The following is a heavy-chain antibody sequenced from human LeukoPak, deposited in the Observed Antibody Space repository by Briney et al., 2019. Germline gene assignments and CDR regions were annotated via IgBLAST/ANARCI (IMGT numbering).Heavy chain of an antibody. D-gene: IGHD2-2*01. CDR1: GYTFTGYY. V-gene: IGHV1-2*02. CDR3: ARDCGTSCYYYYYMGV. Sequence: ASVKVSCKASGYTFTGYYMHWVRQAPGQGLEWMGWINPNSGGTNYAQKFQGRVTMTRDTSISTAYMELSRLRSDDTAVYYCARDCGTSCYYYYYMGVWGKGTTVTISS. J-gene: IGHJ6*03. CDR2: INPNSGGT.